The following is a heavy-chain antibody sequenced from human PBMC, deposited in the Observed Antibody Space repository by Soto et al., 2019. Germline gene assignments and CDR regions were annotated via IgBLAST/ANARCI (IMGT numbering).Heavy chain of an antibody. Sequence: GGSLRLSCVASGMNFGGYWMHWVRQAPGKGLVWVSEINTDGTSTNYADSLKGRFTISRDNARDTLYLQMNSLSVEDTAVYHCATLSAPVDFWGQGTLVTVLL. V-gene: IGHV3-74*01. D-gene: IGHD6-6*01. CDR2: INTDGTST. CDR3: ATLSAPVDF. CDR1: GMNFGGYW. J-gene: IGHJ4*02.